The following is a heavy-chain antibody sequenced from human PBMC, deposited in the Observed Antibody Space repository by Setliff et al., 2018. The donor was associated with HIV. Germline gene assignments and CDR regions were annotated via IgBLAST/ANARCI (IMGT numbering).Heavy chain of an antibody. D-gene: IGHD1-26*01. CDR3: ARRAAATTNFDY. CDR1: GDSITSGGYF. CDR2: IYYSGST. Sequence: PSETLSLTCTVSGDSITSGGYFWSWIRQHPGKGLEWIGHIYYSGSTYYNPSLKSRVTISVDTSKNQFSLKVTSVTAADTAVYYCARRAAATTNFDYWGQGTLVTVSS. J-gene: IGHJ4*02. V-gene: IGHV4-31*03.